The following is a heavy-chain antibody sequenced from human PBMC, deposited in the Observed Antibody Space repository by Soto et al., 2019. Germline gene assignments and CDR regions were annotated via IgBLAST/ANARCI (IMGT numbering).Heavy chain of an antibody. D-gene: IGHD2-15*01. J-gene: IGHJ4*02. V-gene: IGHV4-61*01. CDR2: IYYSGST. CDR3: AREGICSGGSCYSGSYFDY. Sequence: PSETLSLTCSVSGASVSDKTFYWSWIRQPPGKGLEWIGYIYYSGSTNYNPSLKSRVTISVDTSKNQFSLKLSSVTAADTAVYYCAREGICSGGSCYSGSYFDYWGQGTLVTVSS. CDR1: GASVSDKTFY.